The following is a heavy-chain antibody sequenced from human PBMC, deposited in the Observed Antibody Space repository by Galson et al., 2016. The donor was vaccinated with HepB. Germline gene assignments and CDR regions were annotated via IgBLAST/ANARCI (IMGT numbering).Heavy chain of an antibody. J-gene: IGHJ3*02. CDR2: IYSNGAA. Sequence: SLRLSCAASGFNVSTYYMTWVRQGPGKGLEWVSVIYSNGAAYYADSVRGRFSISRHTSKNTLYLQLNSLRTEDTALYYCARGYSGSLGEAFDIWGQGTLVTVSS. CDR3: ARGYSGSLGEAFDI. V-gene: IGHV3-53*04. D-gene: IGHD1-26*01. CDR1: GFNVSTYY.